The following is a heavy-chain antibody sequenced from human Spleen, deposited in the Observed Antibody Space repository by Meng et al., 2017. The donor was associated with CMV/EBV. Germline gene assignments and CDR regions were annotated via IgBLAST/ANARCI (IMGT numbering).Heavy chain of an antibody. D-gene: IGHD2-8*01. J-gene: IGHJ4*02. V-gene: IGHV3-21*01. Sequence: CAGDVFMFSSYNMNWVRQAREKGMEWVSSISSSSSDIYYEDSVKGRFTISRDNAKNSLYLQMNRLRAEDTAVYYCARASHGLPLDYWGQGTLVTVSS. CDR2: ISSSSSDI. CDR3: ARASHGLPLDY. CDR1: VFMFSSYN.